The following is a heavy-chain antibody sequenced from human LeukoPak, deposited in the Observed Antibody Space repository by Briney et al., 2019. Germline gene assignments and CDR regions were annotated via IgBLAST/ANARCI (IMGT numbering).Heavy chain of an antibody. CDR2: IYYSGST. CDR1: GGSISSSSYY. Sequence: PSETLSLTCTVSGGSISSSSYYWGWIRQPPGKGLEWIGSIYYSGSTYYNPSLKSRVTISVDTSKNQFSLKLSSVTAADTAVYYCARDLAVDIRRGLTGPNWFDPWGQGTLVTVSS. J-gene: IGHJ5*02. CDR3: ARDLAVDIRRGLTGPNWFDP. D-gene: IGHD5-12*01. V-gene: IGHV4-39*07.